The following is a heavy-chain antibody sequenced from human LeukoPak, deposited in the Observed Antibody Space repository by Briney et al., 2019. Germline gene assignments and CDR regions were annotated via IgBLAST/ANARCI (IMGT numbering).Heavy chain of an antibody. Sequence: ASVKVSCKASGYTFTGYYMHWVRQAPGQGLEWMGWINPNSGGTNYAQKFQGRVTMTRDTSISTAYMELSRLRSDDTAVYYCARVGVHCSGGSCYPYMDVWGKGTTATVSS. D-gene: IGHD2-15*01. CDR2: INPNSGGT. J-gene: IGHJ6*03. CDR1: GYTFTGYY. CDR3: ARVGVHCSGGSCYPYMDV. V-gene: IGHV1-2*02.